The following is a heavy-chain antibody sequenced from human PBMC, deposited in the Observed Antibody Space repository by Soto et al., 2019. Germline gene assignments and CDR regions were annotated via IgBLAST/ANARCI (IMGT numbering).Heavy chain of an antibody. D-gene: IGHD3-22*01. CDR2: IYTSGST. J-gene: IGHJ1*01. V-gene: IGHV4-4*07. CDR3: ARDSSPQGSGYSDAEYFQH. CDR1: GGSISSYY. Sequence: QVQLQESGPGLVKPSETLSLTCTVSGGSISSYYWSWIRQPAGKGLEWIGRIYTSGSTNYNPSLKSRVTMSVDTSKNQFSLNLSSVTAADTAVYYCARDSSPQGSGYSDAEYFQHWGQGTLVTVSS.